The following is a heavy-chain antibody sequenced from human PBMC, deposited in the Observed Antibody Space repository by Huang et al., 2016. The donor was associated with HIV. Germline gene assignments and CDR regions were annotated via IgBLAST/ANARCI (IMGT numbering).Heavy chain of an antibody. V-gene: IGHV3-48*01. CDR2: ISSSSSTI. Sequence: EVQLVESGGGLVQPGGSLRLSCAASGFTFSSYSMNWVRQVPGKGLEWVSSISSSSSTIYYADVGKGRFTISRDNAKNSLYLQMNSRRAEDTAVYYCARVRAVVGTSTTDAFDIWGQGTMVTVSS. CDR3: ARVRAVVGTSTTDAFDI. J-gene: IGHJ3*02. D-gene: IGHD2-2*01. CDR1: GFTFSSYS.